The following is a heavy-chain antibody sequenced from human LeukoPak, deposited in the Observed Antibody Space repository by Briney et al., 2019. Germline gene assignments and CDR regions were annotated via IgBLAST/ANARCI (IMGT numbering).Heavy chain of an antibody. J-gene: IGHJ3*02. D-gene: IGHD2-2*01. CDR3: AGRVRAAAFDI. CDR2: IHYSGST. V-gene: IGHV4-30-4*01. CDR1: GGSISSGDYY. Sequence: SETLSLTCTVSGGSISSGDYYWSWIRQPPGKGLGWIGYIHYSGSTYYNSSLKSRLTISVDTSKNQFSLKLSPVTAADTAVYYCAGRVRAAAFDIWGQGTMVTVSS.